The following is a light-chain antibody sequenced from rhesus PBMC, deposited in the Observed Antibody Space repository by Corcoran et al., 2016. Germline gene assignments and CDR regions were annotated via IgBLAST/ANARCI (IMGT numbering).Light chain of an antibody. CDR3: QQYTNWPYS. CDR1: QSVSSS. V-gene: IGKV3-42*03. CDR2: GAS. J-gene: IGKJ2*01. Sequence: EIVMTQSPATLSLSPGERATLSCRASQSVSSSLAWYQQKPGQAPRLLIYGASSRATGIPDRFSGSWSGTEFTLTISSLEPEDFAVYYCQQYTNWPYSFGQGTKVEIK.